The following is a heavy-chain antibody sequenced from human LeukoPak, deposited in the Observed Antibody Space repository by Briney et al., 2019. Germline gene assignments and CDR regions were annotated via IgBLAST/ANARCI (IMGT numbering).Heavy chain of an antibody. D-gene: IGHD2-2*02. CDR1: GGSFSGYY. V-gene: IGHV4-34*01. CDR2: INHSGST. Sequence: SETLSLTCAVYGGSFSGYYWSWIRQPPGKGLEWIGEINHSGSTNYNPSLKSRVTISVDTSKNQFSLKLSSVTAADTAVYYCAREVGRYCSSTSCYKVKPFDYWGQGTLVTVSS. J-gene: IGHJ4*02. CDR3: AREVGRYCSSTSCYKVKPFDY.